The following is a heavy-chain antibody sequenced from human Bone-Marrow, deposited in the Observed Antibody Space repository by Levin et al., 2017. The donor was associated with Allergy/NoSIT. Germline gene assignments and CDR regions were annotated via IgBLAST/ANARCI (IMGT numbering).Heavy chain of an antibody. Sequence: PGGSLRLSCAASGFTFSSYSMNWVRQAPGKGLEWVSSISSSSSYIYYADSVKGRFTISRDNAKNSLYLQMNSLRAEDTAVYYCARDRSGWSRKETYFDYWGQGTLVTVSS. CDR1: GFTFSSYS. D-gene: IGHD6-19*01. CDR2: ISSSSSYI. J-gene: IGHJ4*02. V-gene: IGHV3-21*01. CDR3: ARDRSGWSRKETYFDY.